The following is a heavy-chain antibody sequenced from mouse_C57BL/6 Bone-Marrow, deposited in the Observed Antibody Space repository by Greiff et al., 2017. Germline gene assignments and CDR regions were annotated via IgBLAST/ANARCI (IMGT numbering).Heavy chain of an antibody. V-gene: IGHV1-69*01. J-gene: IGHJ2*01. CDR3: ARDDGYYDYFDY. D-gene: IGHD2-3*01. CDR1: GYTFTSYW. CDR2: LDPSDSST. Sequence: VKLQQPGAELVMPGASVKLSCKASGYTFTSYWMHWVKQRPGQGLEWIGELDPSDSSTNYNQKFKGKSTLTVDKSSSTAYMQLSSLTSEYAAVYYGARDDGYYDYFDYWGQGTTLTVSS.